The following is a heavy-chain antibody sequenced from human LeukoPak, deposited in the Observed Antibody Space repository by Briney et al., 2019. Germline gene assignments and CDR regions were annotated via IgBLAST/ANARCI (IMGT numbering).Heavy chain of an antibody. CDR3: ARGQGEQLVTKGDDY. Sequence: GGSLRLSCVASGFSIRTFWMTWVRQAPGKGLEWVANIRGDESRLYYVDSVKGRFTISRDNAKNSLYLQMNSLRAEDTAVYYCARGQGEQLVTKGDDYWGQGTLVTVSS. V-gene: IGHV3-7*01. CDR1: GFSIRTFW. D-gene: IGHD6-13*01. CDR2: IRGDESRL. J-gene: IGHJ4*02.